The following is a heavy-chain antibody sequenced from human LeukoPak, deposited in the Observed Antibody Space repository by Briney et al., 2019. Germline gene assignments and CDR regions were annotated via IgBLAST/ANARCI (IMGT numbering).Heavy chain of an antibody. CDR2: ISYSGST. D-gene: IGHD6-13*01. Sequence: PSETLSLTCTVSGGSISSYYWSWIRQPPGKGLEWIGYISYSGSTNYNPSLKSRVTISVDTSKHQFSLKLSSVTAADTAVYYCARWYSSSWYGMDVWGQGTTVTVSS. V-gene: IGHV4-59*01. CDR1: GGSISSYY. CDR3: ARWYSSSWYGMDV. J-gene: IGHJ6*02.